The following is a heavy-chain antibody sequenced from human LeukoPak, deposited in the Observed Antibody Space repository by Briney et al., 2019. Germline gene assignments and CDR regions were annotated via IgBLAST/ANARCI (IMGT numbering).Heavy chain of an antibody. CDR2: ISAYNGNT. D-gene: IGHD3-3*01. V-gene: IGHV1-18*01. CDR3: ARGAHDFWSGLYNY. CDR1: TSYG. Sequence: TSYGISWVRQXPGQGLEWMGWISAYNGNTNYAQKLQGRVTMTTDTSTSTAYMELRSLRSDDTAVYYCARGAHDFWSGLYNYWGQGTLVTVSS. J-gene: IGHJ4*02.